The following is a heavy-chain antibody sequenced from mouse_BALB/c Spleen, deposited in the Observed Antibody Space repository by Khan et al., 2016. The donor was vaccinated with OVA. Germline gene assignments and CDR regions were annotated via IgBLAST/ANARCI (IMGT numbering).Heavy chain of an antibody. Sequence: EVQFQESGPSLVKPSQTLSLTCSVTGDSITSGFWNWIRKFPGNKFEYMGYVTYSGNTYYNPSLKSRISITRDTSKSQYYLQLNSVTTEDTATYFCARSYGSWAMDYWGQGTSVTVSS. CDR1: GDSITSGF. V-gene: IGHV3-8*02. J-gene: IGHJ4*01. CDR2: VTYSGNT. D-gene: IGHD1-1*01. CDR3: ARSYGSWAMDY.